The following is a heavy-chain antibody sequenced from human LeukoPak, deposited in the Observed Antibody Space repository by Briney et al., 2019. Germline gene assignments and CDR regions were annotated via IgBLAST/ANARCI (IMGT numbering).Heavy chain of an antibody. CDR1: GGTFSSYA. D-gene: IGHD3-10*01. Sequence: ASVKVSCKASGGTFSSYAISWVRQAPGQGLEWMGGIIPIFGTANYAQKFQGRVTITADKSTSTAYMELSSLRSEDTAVYYCAREQGSGSYYNVWFDPWGQGTLVTVSS. J-gene: IGHJ5*02. CDR3: AREQGSGSYYNVWFDP. V-gene: IGHV1-69*06. CDR2: IIPIFGTA.